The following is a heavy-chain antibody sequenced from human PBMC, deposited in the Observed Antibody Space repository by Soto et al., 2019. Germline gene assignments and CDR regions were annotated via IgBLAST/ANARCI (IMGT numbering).Heavy chain of an antibody. CDR3: ARDRSGSWSVDY. V-gene: IGHV3-30*03. CDR2: ISYDASNK. Sequence: GGSLRLSCAASGFTFISYGIHFVRQAPGKGLEWVTFISYDASNKNYADSVKGRFTISRDNSKNTVYLQMNSLRAEDTALYYCARDRSGSWSVDYWGQGTLVTVSS. CDR1: GFTFISYG. D-gene: IGHD6-13*01. J-gene: IGHJ4*02.